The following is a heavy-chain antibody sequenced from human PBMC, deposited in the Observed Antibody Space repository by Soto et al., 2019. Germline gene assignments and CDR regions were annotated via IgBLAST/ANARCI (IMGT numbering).Heavy chain of an antibody. Sequence: ASVKVSCKASGYTFTSYYMHWVRQAPGQGLEWMGIINPSGGSTSYAQKFQGRVTMTRDTSTSTVYMELSSLRSEDTAVYYCARDLLYVVVPAALDDAFDIWGQGTMVTVSS. CDR1: GYTFTSYY. V-gene: IGHV1-46*03. J-gene: IGHJ3*02. CDR2: INPSGGST. CDR3: ARDLLYVVVPAALDDAFDI. D-gene: IGHD2-2*01.